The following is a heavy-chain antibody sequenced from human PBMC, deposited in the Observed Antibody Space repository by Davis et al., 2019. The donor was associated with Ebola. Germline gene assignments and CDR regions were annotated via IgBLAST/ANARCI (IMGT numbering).Heavy chain of an antibody. CDR3: ARREITLGESLAHY. Sequence: SETLSLTCAVSGGSISSGGYSWSWIRQHPGKGLEWIGYIYYSGSTNYNPSLKSRVTISVDTSKNQFSLKLSSVTAADTAVYYCARREITLGESLAHYWGQGTLVTVSS. V-gene: IGHV4-61*08. CDR2: IYYSGST. D-gene: IGHD3-16*01. J-gene: IGHJ4*02. CDR1: GGSISSGGYS.